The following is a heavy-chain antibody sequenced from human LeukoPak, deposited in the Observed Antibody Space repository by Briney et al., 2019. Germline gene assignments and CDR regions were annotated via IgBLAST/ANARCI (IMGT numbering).Heavy chain of an antibody. CDR2: ISAYNGNT. D-gene: IGHD6-13*01. CDR3: ARFSSIAAAFDY. J-gene: IGHJ4*02. Sequence: ASVKVSCKASGYTFTSYGISWVRQAPGQGLEWMGWISAYNGNTNYAQKLQGRVTMTTDTSTSTAYMELRSLSSVTAADTAVYYCARFSSIAAAFDYWGLGTLVTVSS. V-gene: IGHV1-18*01. CDR1: GYTFTSYG.